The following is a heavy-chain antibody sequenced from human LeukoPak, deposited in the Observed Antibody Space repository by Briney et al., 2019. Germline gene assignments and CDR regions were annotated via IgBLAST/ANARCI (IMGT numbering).Heavy chain of an antibody. V-gene: IGHV1-24*01. CDR1: GYTLTELS. CDR3: ATETRGRIALWFGESERFDY. Sequence: GASVKVSCKVSGYTLTELSMHWVRQAPGKGLEWMGGFDPEDGETIYAQKFQGRVTMTEDTSTDTAYMELSSLRSEDTAVYYCATETRGRIALWFGESERFDYWGQGTLVTVSS. CDR2: FDPEDGET. J-gene: IGHJ4*02. D-gene: IGHD3-10*01.